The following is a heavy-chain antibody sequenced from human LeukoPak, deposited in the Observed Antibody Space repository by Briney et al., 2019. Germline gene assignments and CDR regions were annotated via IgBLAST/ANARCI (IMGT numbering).Heavy chain of an antibody. CDR2: INPNSGGT. CDR3: AREPVTTVGPHFDY. V-gene: IGHV1-2*02. J-gene: IGHJ4*02. Sequence: EASVKVSCKASGYTFTGYYMHWVRQAPGQGLEWMGWINPNSGGTNYAQKFQGRVTMIRDTSISTAYMELSRLRSDDTAVYYCAREPVTTVGPHFDYWGQGTLVTVSS. D-gene: IGHD4-11*01. CDR1: GYTFTGYY.